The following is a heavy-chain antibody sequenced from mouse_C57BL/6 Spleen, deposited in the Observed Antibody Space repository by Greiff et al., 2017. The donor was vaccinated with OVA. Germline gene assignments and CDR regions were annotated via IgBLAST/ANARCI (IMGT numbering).Heavy chain of an antibody. CDR1: GYTFTSYW. Sequence: QVQLQQPGTDLVKPGASVKLSCKASGYTFTSYWMHWVKQRPGQGLEWIGNINPSNGGTHYNEKFKDKATLTVDKSSSIAYMQLSSLTSEDAAVYYCSRRDYDGGFADWGQGTLVTVSA. V-gene: IGHV1-53*01. CDR2: INPSNGGT. D-gene: IGHD2-4*01. CDR3: SRRDYDGGFAD. J-gene: IGHJ3*01.